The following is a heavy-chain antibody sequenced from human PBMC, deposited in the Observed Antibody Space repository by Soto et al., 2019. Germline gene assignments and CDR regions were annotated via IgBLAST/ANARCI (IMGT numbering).Heavy chain of an antibody. D-gene: IGHD1-26*01. CDR2: IYYSGST. Sequence: PSEILSLTCTVSGGSISSGGYYWSWIRQHPGKGLEWIGYIYYSGSTYYNPSLKSRVTISVDTSKNQFSLKLSSVTAADTAVCYCARDPGMSWFDPWGQGTLVTVSS. CDR1: GGSISSGGYY. V-gene: IGHV4-31*02. J-gene: IGHJ5*02. CDR3: ARDPGMSWFDP.